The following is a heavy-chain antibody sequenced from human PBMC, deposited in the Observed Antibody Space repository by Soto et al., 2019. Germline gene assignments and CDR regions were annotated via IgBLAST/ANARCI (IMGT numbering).Heavy chain of an antibody. V-gene: IGHV1-46*01. CDR2: INPSGGST. Sequence: ASVKVSCKASGYTFTSYYMHWVRQAPGQGLEWMGIINPSGGSTSYAQRFQGRVTMTRDTSTSTVYMELSSLRSEDTAVYYCARDDIPALYGDYDSRPSYYYGMDVWGQGTTVTVSS. CDR3: ARDDIPALYGDYDSRPSYYYGMDV. CDR1: GYTFTSYY. J-gene: IGHJ6*02. D-gene: IGHD4-17*01.